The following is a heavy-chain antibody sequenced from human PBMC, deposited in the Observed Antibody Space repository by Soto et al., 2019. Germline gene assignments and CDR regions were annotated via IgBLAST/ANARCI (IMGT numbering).Heavy chain of an antibody. CDR3: ARETLYCSSTSCRYYYYGMDV. CDR1: GFTFTNYA. J-gene: IGHJ6*02. Sequence: PGGSLRLSCAASGFTFTNYAMSWVRQAPGKGLEWVSGISGNGGITYSADSVKGRFTISRDNSKNTLYLQMNSLRAEDTAVYYCARETLYCSSTSCRYYYYGMDVWGQGTTVTVSS. D-gene: IGHD2-2*01. CDR2: ISGNGGIT. V-gene: IGHV3-23*01.